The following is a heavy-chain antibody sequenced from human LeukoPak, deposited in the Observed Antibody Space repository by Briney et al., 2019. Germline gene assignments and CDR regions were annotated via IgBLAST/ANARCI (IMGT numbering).Heavy chain of an antibody. J-gene: IGHJ4*02. CDR3: ARVPRIAAHFDH. Sequence: GGSLRLSCAASGFTFSSYWMHWVRHAPGKGLVWVSRINSDGSSTSYADSVKGRFTISRDNAKNTLYLQMNSLRAEDTAVYYCARVPRIAAHFDHWGQGTLVTVSS. CDR2: INSDGSST. D-gene: IGHD6-25*01. CDR1: GFTFSSYW. V-gene: IGHV3-74*01.